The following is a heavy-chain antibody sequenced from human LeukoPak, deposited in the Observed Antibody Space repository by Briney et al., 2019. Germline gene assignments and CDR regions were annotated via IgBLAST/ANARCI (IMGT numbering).Heavy chain of an antibody. CDR2: INHSGST. CDR1: GGSFSGYY. D-gene: IGHD2-15*01. V-gene: IGHV4-34*01. J-gene: IGHJ4*02. Sequence: SETLSLTCAVYGGSFSGYYWSWIRQPPGKGLEWIGEINHSGSTNYNPSLKSRVTISVDTSKNQFSLKLSSVTAADTAVYYCARGGLSRYYYFDYWGQGTLVTVSS. CDR3: ARGGLSRYYYFDY.